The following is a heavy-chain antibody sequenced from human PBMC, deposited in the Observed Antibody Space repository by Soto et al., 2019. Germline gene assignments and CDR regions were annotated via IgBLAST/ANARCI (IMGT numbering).Heavy chain of an antibody. J-gene: IGHJ4*02. CDR2: ISSSSSYI. Sequence: NPGGSLRLSCAASGFTFNSYSMNWVRQAPGKGLEWVSSISSSSSYIYYADSVKGRFTISRDNAKNSLYLQMDGLRAEDTAVYYCAGQDKSAYLTIDYWGQGTLVTVSS. CDR1: GFTFNSYS. V-gene: IGHV3-21*01. D-gene: IGHD3-3*01. CDR3: AGQDKSAYLTIDY.